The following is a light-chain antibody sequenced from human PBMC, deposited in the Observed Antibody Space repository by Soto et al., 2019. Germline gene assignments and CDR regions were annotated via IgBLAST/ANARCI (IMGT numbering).Light chain of an antibody. CDR3: QQYGSSPQT. CDR2: GAS. Sequence: EIVLTQSPGTLSLSPGERATLSCRASQSVSSNYLAWYQQKPGQAPRLLIYGASSRATGIPDRFSGSGSGTDFTLTISRLEPEDYAVDYCQQYGSSPQTFGQGTNVDIK. CDR1: QSVSSNY. V-gene: IGKV3-20*01. J-gene: IGKJ1*01.